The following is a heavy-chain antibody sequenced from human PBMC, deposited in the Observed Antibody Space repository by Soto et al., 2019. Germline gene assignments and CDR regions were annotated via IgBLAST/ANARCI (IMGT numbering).Heavy chain of an antibody. CDR2: IFSNDEK. D-gene: IGHD3-22*01. J-gene: IGHJ6*02. V-gene: IGHV2-26*01. CDR1: GFSLSNARMG. CDR3: ARIPGYYDSSGAPAYGMDV. Sequence: QVTLKESGPVLVKPTETLTLTCTVSGFSLSNARMGVSWIRQPPGKALEWLAHIFSNDEKSYSTSLKSRLTSSKDNSKSQVVLTMTNMDPVDTATYYCARIPGYYDSSGAPAYGMDVWGQGTTVTVSS.